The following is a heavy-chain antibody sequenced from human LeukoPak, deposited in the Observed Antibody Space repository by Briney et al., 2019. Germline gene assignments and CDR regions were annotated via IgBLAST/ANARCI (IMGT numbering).Heavy chain of an antibody. D-gene: IGHD6-13*01. J-gene: IGHJ3*02. CDR3: TGGAEVGIGAFDI. CDR1: GFTFSSYA. CDR2: ISGSGGST. Sequence: PGGSLRLSCAASGFTFSSYAMSWVRQAPGKGLEWVSAISGSGGSTYYADSVKGRFTISRDNSKNTVYLQMNSLKTEDMAVYYCTGGAEVGIGAFDIWGQGTLVTVSS. V-gene: IGHV3-23*01.